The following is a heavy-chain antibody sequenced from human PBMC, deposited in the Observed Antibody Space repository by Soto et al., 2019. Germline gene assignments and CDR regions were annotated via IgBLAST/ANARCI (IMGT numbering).Heavy chain of an antibody. D-gene: IGHD1-20*01. CDR1: GMYFPHAY. V-gene: IGHV3-15*07. CDR3: VYQRDFIGRGP. Sequence: DVRLVESAGGLVRPGGSLRLSCEVSGMYFPHAYMNWVRQAPGKVLEWVGRVYGGGGTRREHAVHVRDRFSITRDDSKNTIYLQMDSLSIEDTAICFCVYQRDFIGRGPWGRGALVTVSS. CDR2: VYGGGGTRR. J-gene: IGHJ5*02.